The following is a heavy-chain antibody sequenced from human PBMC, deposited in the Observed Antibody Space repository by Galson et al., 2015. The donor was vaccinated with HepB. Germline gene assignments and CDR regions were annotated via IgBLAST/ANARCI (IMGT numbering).Heavy chain of an antibody. Sequence: CAISGDSVSTNSAAWNWIRQSPSRGLEWLGRTYYRAKWDNDYAPSVKGRITFKPDTSKNQFSLELKSVSPEDTAVYYCAREALNWNNAAFNYYGLDVWGQGTTVIVSS. D-gene: IGHD1/OR15-1a*01. J-gene: IGHJ6*02. CDR3: AREALNWNNAAFNYYGLDV. CDR2: TYYRAKWDN. V-gene: IGHV6-1*01. CDR1: GDSVSTNSAA.